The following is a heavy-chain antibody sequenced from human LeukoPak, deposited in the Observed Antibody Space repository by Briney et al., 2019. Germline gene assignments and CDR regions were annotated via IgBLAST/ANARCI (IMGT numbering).Heavy chain of an antibody. J-gene: IGHJ5*02. CDR3: ARGQGGGFDP. CDR1: GGSISSYY. CDR2: IYYSGST. V-gene: IGHV4-59*01. D-gene: IGHD1-26*01. Sequence: PSETLSLTCTVSGGSISSYYWSRIRQPPGKGLGWIGYIYYSGSTNYNPSLKSRVTISVDTSKNQFSLKLSSVTAADTAVYYCARGQGGGFDPWGQGTLVTVSS.